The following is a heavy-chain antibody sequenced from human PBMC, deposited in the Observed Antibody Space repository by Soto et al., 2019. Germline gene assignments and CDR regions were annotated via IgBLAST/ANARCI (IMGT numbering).Heavy chain of an antibody. V-gene: IGHV4-59*01. D-gene: IGHD2-2*01. J-gene: IGHJ5*02. CDR1: GGSISSYY. CDR3: ARAPGYCSSTSCSQP. Sequence: AETLSLTCTVSGGSISSYYWSWIRRPPGKGLEWIGYIYYSGSTNYNPSLKSRVTIPVDTSKNQFSLKLSSVTAADTAVYYCARAPGYCSSTSCSQPWGQGTLVTVSS. CDR2: IYYSGST.